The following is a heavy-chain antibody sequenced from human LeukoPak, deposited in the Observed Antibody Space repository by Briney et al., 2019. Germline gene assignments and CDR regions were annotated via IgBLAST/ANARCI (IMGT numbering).Heavy chain of an antibody. V-gene: IGHV1-3*03. CDR2: INAGNGNT. J-gene: IGHJ4*02. Sequence: GASVKVSCKASGYTFTSYAMHWVRQAPGQRLEWMGWINAGNGNTKYSQEFQGRVTITRDTSASTAYMELSSLRSEDMAVYYCARDGAYGDYDTFDYWGQGTLVTVSS. CDR3: ARDGAYGDYDTFDY. D-gene: IGHD4-17*01. CDR1: GYTFTSYA.